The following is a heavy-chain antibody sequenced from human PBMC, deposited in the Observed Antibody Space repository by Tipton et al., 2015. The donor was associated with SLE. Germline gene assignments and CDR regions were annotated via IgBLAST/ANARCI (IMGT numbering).Heavy chain of an antibody. CDR2: ISGGGGST. Sequence: SLRLSCATSGFTFSSYALSWVRRAPGKGLEWVSAISGGGGSTYYADFVKGRFSISIDKSKKTLFLQMNSLRVDDTAMYYCAGASWSYGFFDYWGQGTLVTVSP. V-gene: IGHV3-23*01. CDR3: AGASWSYGFFDY. J-gene: IGHJ4*02. D-gene: IGHD3-10*01. CDR1: GFTFSSYA.